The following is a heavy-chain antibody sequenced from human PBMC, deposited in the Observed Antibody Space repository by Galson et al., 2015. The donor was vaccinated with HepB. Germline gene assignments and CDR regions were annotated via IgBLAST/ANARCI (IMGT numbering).Heavy chain of an antibody. D-gene: IGHD6-13*01. V-gene: IGHV3-11*05. J-gene: IGHJ4*02. CDR3: ARDPSIAAAGTVDY. Sequence: SLRLSCAAPGFTFSDYYMSWIRQAPGKGLEWVSYISSSSSYTNYADSVKGRFTISRDNAKNSLYLQMNSLRAEDTAVYYCARDPSIAAAGTVDYWGQGTLVTVSS. CDR1: GFTFSDYY. CDR2: ISSSSSYT.